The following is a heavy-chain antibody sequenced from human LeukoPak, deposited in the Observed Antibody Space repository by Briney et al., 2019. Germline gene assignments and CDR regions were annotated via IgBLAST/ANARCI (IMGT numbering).Heavy chain of an antibody. Sequence: GGSLRLSCAASGFTFSSYAMSWVRQAPGKGLEWVSAISGSGGSTYYAKSVKGRFSISRDNSKNTLYLQMKSLRAEDTAVYYCAKALDYYDSSGSDYWGQGTLVTVSS. CDR3: AKALDYYDSSGSDY. CDR1: GFTFSSYA. V-gene: IGHV3-23*01. CDR2: ISGSGGST. D-gene: IGHD3-22*01. J-gene: IGHJ4*02.